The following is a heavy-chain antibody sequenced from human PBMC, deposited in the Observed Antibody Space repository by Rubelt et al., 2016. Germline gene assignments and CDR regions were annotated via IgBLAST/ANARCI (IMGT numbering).Heavy chain of an antibody. D-gene: IGHD3-16*01. CDR3: ARDWGGMDV. Sequence: VQLVESGGDLVQPGGSLRLSCAASGFSFSDYYMNWIRQAPGKGLEWLSYIGSGGNGVYYADSVKGRFTTSRDNAKNSLYLQRSSLRTEDTAGYYGARDWGGMDVWGQGTTVTVSS. J-gene: IGHJ6*02. V-gene: IGHV3-11*01. CDR2: IGSGGNGV. CDR1: GFSFSDYY.